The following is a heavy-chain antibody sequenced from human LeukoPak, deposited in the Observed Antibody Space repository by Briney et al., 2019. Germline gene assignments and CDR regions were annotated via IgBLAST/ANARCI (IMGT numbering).Heavy chain of an antibody. CDR1: GGSISSYY. CDR2: IYYSGST. D-gene: IGHD6-13*01. J-gene: IGHJ5*02. V-gene: IGHV4-59*01. Sequence: SETLSLTCTVSGGSISSYYWSWIRQPAGKGLEWIGYIYYSGSTNYNPSLKSRVTISVDTSKNQFSLKLSSVTAADTAVYYCASVEQLGNWFDPWGQGTLVTVSS. CDR3: ASVEQLGNWFDP.